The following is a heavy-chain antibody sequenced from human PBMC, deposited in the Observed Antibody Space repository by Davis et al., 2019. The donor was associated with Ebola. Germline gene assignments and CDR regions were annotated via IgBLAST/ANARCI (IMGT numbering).Heavy chain of an antibody. D-gene: IGHD6-19*01. CDR1: GGSISSSSYY. CDR3: ARTTRGSGWFVDY. V-gene: IGHV4-39*07. CDR2: IYYSGST. J-gene: IGHJ4*02. Sequence: SETLSLTCTVSGGSISSSSYYWGWIRQPPGKGLEWIGSIYYSGSTYYNPSLKSRVTISVDTSKNQFSLKVTSLTAADTAVYYCARTTRGSGWFVDYWGQGTLVTVSS.